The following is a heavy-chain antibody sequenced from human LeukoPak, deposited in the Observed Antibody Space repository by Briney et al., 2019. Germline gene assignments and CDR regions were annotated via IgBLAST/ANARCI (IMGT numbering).Heavy chain of an antibody. CDR3: ARDHDLNSFRFDY. V-gene: IGHV1-69*05. D-gene: IGHD2-21*01. Sequence: SVKVSCKASGGTFSSYAISWVRQAPGQGLEWMGGIIPIFGTANYAQKFQGRVTMTRDTSTSTVYMELSSLRSEGTAVYYCARDHDLNSFRFDYWGQGTLVTVSS. CDR2: IIPIFGTA. CDR1: GGTFSSYA. J-gene: IGHJ4*02.